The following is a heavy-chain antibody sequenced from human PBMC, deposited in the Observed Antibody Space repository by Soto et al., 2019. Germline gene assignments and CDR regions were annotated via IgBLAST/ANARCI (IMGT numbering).Heavy chain of an antibody. J-gene: IGHJ4*02. CDR3: TTDDPINRY. CDR1: GFIFSNAW. Sequence: LRLSCAASGFIFSNAWMSWVRQAPGKGLEWVGRIKSKTNGGTTGYAAPVRGRFSISRDDSKNTLYLQMSSLKTEDTAVYYCTTDDPINRYWGQGTLVTVSS. CDR2: IKSKTNGGTT. V-gene: IGHV3-15*01.